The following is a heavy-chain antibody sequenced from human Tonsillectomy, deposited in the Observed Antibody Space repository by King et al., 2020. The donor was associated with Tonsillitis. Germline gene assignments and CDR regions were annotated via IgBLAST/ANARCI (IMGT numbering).Heavy chain of an antibody. CDR3: ARDTICSGGSCYYDAFDI. V-gene: IGHV4-59*01. D-gene: IGHD2-15*01. Sequence: QLQESGPGLVKPSETLSLTCTGSGGSISSYYWSWIRHPPGKRLQWIVAIYYSGSINYNPSLKSRVTISVDTAKNQFSLKLSSVTAADTAVYDCARDTICSGGSCYYDAFDIWGQGTMVTVSS. CDR1: GGSISSYY. CDR2: IYYSGSI. J-gene: IGHJ3*02.